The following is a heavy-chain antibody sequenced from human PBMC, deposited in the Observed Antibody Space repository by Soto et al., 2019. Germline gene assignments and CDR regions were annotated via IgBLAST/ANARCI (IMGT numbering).Heavy chain of an antibody. CDR1: GYTFTNYG. V-gene: IGHV1-18*01. CDR3: ARETSDGPDF. Sequence: QVQLVQSGAEVKKPGASVRVSCKTSGYTFTNYGITWVRQAPGQGLEWMGWISAYNGNKIDAQNLQGRVTMTTDTSTSTAYMELRSLRSDDTAVYYCARETSDGPDFRGQGTLVTVSS. J-gene: IGHJ4*02. D-gene: IGHD2-2*01. CDR2: ISAYNGNK.